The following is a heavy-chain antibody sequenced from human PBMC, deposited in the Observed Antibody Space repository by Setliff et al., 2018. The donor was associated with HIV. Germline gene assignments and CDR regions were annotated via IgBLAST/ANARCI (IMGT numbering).Heavy chain of an antibody. D-gene: IGHD2-21*01. V-gene: IGHV3-11*01. CDR3: FANWFDP. CDR2: ISSVSGSTI. J-gene: IGHJ5*02. Sequence: GGSLRLSCEASGFTVSGSYINWVRQAPGKGLEWVSYISSVSGSTIYYADSVKGRFTISRDNAKNSMFLQMNSLRAEDTAVYYCFANWFDPWGQGTLVTVSS. CDR1: GFTVSGSY.